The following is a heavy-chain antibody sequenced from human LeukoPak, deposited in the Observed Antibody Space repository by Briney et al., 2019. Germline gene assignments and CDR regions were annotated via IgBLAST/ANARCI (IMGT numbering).Heavy chain of an antibody. CDR1: GFTFCSHA. CDR2: FSGSGGST. J-gene: IGHJ4*02. CDR3: AKEYYYGSGSYYVWDRYFDY. D-gene: IGHD3-10*01. V-gene: IGHV3-23*01. Sequence: GGALRLSFAASGFTFCSHALSRGRQAPGKGVELVSAFSGSGGSTYYADSVKGRFTISRDNSKNTLYLQMNSLRAEDTAVYYCAKEYYYGSGSYYVWDRYFDYWGQGTLVTVSS.